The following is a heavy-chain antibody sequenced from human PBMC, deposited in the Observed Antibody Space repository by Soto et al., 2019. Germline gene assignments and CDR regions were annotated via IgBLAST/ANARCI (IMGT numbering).Heavy chain of an antibody. CDR2: FYRGGRR. J-gene: IGHJ5*02. Sequence: EVQMVESGGGLIQPGGSLKLSCAVSGFGVTESETYVSWIRQAPGKGLEGVAAFYRGGRRNYAASVKDRFVISRDKSENSVFLQLQLVRVEATAVYYCAREVVVGATAKFDRWGQGTMVIVSP. CDR1: GFGVTESETY. D-gene: IGHD2-21*01. CDR3: AREVVVGATAKFDR. V-gene: IGHV3-53*03.